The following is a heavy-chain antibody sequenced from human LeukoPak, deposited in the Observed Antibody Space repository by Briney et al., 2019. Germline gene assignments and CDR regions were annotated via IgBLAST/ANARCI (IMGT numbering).Heavy chain of an antibody. D-gene: IGHD4-23*01. J-gene: IGHJ4*02. CDR2: IVDGSGNT. Sequence: SVKVSCKASGFTFTSSAMQWVRQARGQRLEWIGWIVDGSGNTNYAQKFQERVTITRDMSTSTAYMELSSLRSEDTAVYYCAADLGGYSSFDYWGQGTLVTVSS. CDR3: AADLGGYSSFDY. V-gene: IGHV1-58*02. CDR1: GFTFTSSA.